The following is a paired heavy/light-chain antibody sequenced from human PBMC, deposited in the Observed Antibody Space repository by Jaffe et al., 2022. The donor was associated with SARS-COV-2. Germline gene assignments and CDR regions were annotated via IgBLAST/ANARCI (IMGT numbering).Light chain of an antibody. J-gene: IGLJ3*02. Sequence: QSALTQPASVSGSPGQSITISCTGSSSDIGSYNLVSWYQHRPGKAPKLLIYEVTKRPSGDSDRFSGSRSGNTASLTISGLQPEDEADYFCSSYTTSGTFVVFGGGTKLTVL. V-gene: IGLV2-23*02. CDR3: SSYTTSGTFVV. CDR2: EVT. CDR1: SSDIGSYNL.
Heavy chain of an antibody. J-gene: IGHJ4*02. D-gene: IGHD3-9*01. CDR2: IYYGGDT. Sequence: QVQLQESGPGLVRPSQTLSLTCTVSGGSIGSGPSYWSWIRRHPGKGLEWIGYIYYGGDTYYNPSLKGRLTISKDTSKNQFSLELTSLTAADTAVYYCARASTDWYGRGHYFDDWGQGTLVTVSS. CDR3: ARASTDWYGRGHYFDD. V-gene: IGHV4-31*03. CDR1: GGSIGSGPSY.